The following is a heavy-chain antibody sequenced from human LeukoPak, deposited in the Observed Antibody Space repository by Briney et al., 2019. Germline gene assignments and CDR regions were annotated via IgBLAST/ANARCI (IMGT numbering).Heavy chain of an antibody. CDR1: GGSISSYY. CDR3: AREIGCSGGSCAYNWFDP. D-gene: IGHD2-15*01. Sequence: SETLSLTCTVSGGSISSYYWSWIRQPPGKGLEWIGYIYYSGSTNYNPSLKSRVTISVDTSKSQFSLKLSSVTAADTAVYYCAREIGCSGGSCAYNWFDPWGQGTLVTVSS. V-gene: IGHV4-59*01. CDR2: IYYSGST. J-gene: IGHJ5*02.